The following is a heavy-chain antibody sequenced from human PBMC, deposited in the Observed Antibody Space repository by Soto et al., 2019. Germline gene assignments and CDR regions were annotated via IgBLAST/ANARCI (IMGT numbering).Heavy chain of an antibody. Sequence: QVQLVESGGGVVQPGRSLRLSCAASGFTFSSYGIHWVRQAPGKGLEWVAVISYDGGNKYQADSVKGRFTISRGNSKNTVYLEMSSLRAEDTAVYYCARARRTDNYYYDMDVWGRGTTVTVSS. CDR1: GFTFSSYG. D-gene: IGHD2-21*02. CDR3: ARARRTDNYYYDMDV. CDR2: ISYDGGNK. J-gene: IGHJ6*02. V-gene: IGHV3-30-3*01.